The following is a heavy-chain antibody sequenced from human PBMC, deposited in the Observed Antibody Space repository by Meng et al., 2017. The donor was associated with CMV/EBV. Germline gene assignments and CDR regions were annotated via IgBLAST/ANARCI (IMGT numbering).Heavy chain of an antibody. CDR3: ARWSSPRLRFLEWSMRDPYYYYGMDV. CDR1: GGSISSSSYY. CDR2: IYYSGST. D-gene: IGHD3-3*01. V-gene: IGHV4-39*01. J-gene: IGHJ6*02. Sequence: SETLSLTCTVSGGSISSSSYYWGWIRQPPGKGLEWIGSIYYSGSTYYNPSLKSRVTISVDTSKNQFSLKLSSVTAADTAVYYCARWSSPRLRFLEWSMRDPYYYYGMDVWGQGTTVTVSS.